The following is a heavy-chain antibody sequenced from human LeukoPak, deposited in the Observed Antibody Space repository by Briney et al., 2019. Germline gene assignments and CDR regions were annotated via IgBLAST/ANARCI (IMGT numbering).Heavy chain of an antibody. D-gene: IGHD3-22*01. CDR1: GFTFSSYA. CDR2: VGPSGTNT. CDR3: ANGNSAYYYEY. Sequence: GGSLRLSCAASGFTFSSYAMTWVRQAPGKGLEWVSSVGPSGTNTYYADSVKGRFTISRDNSRNTLYLQMNTLRAEDTALYYCANGNSAYYYEYWGQGTLVTVSS. V-gene: IGHV3-23*01. J-gene: IGHJ4*02.